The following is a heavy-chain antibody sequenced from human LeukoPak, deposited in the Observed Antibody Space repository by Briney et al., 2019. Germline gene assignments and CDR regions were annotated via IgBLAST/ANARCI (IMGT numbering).Heavy chain of an antibody. V-gene: IGHV1-2*02. CDR3: VRNGLNDHGRSSGSFDI. D-gene: IGHD4-17*01. Sequence: ASVKVSCKASGYTVTNHALHWVRQAPGQGLEARGGVKLENGETSYGWKFRGRVTMTRDTSASTVYMELNSLTSDDTAVYYCVRNGLNDHGRSSGSFDIWAQGTMVTVSS. J-gene: IGHJ3*02. CDR1: GYTVTNHA. CDR2: VKLENGET.